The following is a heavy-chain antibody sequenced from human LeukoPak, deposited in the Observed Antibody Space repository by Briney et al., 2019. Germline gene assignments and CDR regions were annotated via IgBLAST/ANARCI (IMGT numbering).Heavy chain of an antibody. CDR1: GFTFSDYY. Sequence: PGGSLRLSCAAAGFTFSDYYMSWIRQAPGKGLERVSYISSSGSTIYYADSVKGRFTISRDNAKNSLYLQMNSLRAEDTAVYYCARENNRYCSGGSCYYLDYWGQGTLVTVSS. CDR2: ISSSGSTI. CDR3: ARENNRYCSGGSCYYLDY. D-gene: IGHD2-15*01. J-gene: IGHJ4*02. V-gene: IGHV3-11*01.